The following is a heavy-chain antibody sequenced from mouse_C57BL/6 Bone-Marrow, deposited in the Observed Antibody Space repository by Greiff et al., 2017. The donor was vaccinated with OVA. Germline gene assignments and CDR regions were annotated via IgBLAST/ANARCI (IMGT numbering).Heavy chain of an antibody. Sequence: QVQLQQPGAELVMPGASVKLSCKASGYTFTSYWMHWVKQRPRQGLEWIGEIDPSDSYTNYNQKFKGKSTLTVDKSSSTAYMQLSSLTSEDSAVYYCARKHYSNYEGFAYWGQGTLVTVSA. J-gene: IGHJ3*01. CDR1: GYTFTSYW. V-gene: IGHV1-69*01. D-gene: IGHD2-5*01. CDR3: ARKHYSNYEGFAY. CDR2: IDPSDSYT.